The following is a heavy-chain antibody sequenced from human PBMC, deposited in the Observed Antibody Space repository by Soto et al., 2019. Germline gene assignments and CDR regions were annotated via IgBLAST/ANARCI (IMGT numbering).Heavy chain of an antibody. V-gene: IGHV4-59*12. CDR3: AREGEREPGQFDY. Sequence: QVQLQESGPGLVKPSETLSLTCTVSGGSISSYYWSWIRQTPGKGLEWIGYIYYSGSTNYNPSLKSRVTISVDTSKNQFSLELSSVTAADTAVYYCAREGEREPGQFDYWGQGTLVTVSS. D-gene: IGHD3-16*01. CDR2: IYYSGST. CDR1: GGSISSYY. J-gene: IGHJ4*02.